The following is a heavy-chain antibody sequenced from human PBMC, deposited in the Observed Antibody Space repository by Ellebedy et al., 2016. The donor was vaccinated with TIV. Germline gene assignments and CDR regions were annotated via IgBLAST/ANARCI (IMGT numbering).Heavy chain of an antibody. CDR1: GFTFSRYA. CDR3: GRIRSRSGFYDGMDV. V-gene: IGHV3-64D*06. CDR2: ISNHGGST. Sequence: ESLKISXAASGFTFSRYAMHWVRQAPGKGLEYVTAISNHGGSTYYADSVRGRFTISRDDSKSILYLQMSPLGSDDTAVYSCGRIRSRSGFYDGMDVWGQGTTVTVSS. J-gene: IGHJ6*02. D-gene: IGHD6-19*01.